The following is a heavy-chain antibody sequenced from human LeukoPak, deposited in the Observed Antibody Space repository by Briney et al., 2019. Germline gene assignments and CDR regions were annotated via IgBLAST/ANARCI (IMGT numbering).Heavy chain of an antibody. CDR2: ISGSGSTI. Sequence: PGGSLRLSCAASGFTFSTYEMNWVRQAPGKGLEWVSYISGSGSTIYYADSVKGRFTISRDNAKNSLYLQMNSLRAEDTAVYYCARDIYHSGYQPLDYWGQGTLVTVSS. CDR3: ARDIYHSGYQPLDY. CDR1: GFTFSTYE. D-gene: IGHD3-22*01. V-gene: IGHV3-48*03. J-gene: IGHJ4*02.